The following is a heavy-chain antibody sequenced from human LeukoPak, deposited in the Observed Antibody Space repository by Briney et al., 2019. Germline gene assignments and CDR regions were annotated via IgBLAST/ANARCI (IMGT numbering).Heavy chain of an antibody. Sequence: GGTLRLSCAASGFTFSNYEMNWVRQAPGKGLEWVSDISSRGTTKYYADSVKGRFTISRDNAKNSLSLQTNSLRAEDTAVYYCARIKSNYWGQGTLVTVSS. CDR3: ARIKSNY. J-gene: IGHJ4*02. V-gene: IGHV3-48*03. CDR2: ISSRGTTK. CDR1: GFTFSNYE. D-gene: IGHD5/OR15-5a*01.